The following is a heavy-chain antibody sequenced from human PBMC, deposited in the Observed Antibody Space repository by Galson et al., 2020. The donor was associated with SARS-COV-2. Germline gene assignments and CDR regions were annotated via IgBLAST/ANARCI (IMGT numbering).Heavy chain of an antibody. V-gene: IGHV3-48*02. CDR2: ISSSSTTR. CDR1: GFTFSSYY. CDR3: ARAYYDSSGYYSRTFDL. D-gene: IGHD3-22*01. Sequence: GGSLRLSCAASGFTFSSYYMNWVRQAPGKGLEWVSYISSSSTTRSYADSVKGRFTISRDNAKNSLYLQMSSLRDEDTAVLYCARAYYDSSGYYSRTFDLWGQGTMVSVSS. J-gene: IGHJ3*01.